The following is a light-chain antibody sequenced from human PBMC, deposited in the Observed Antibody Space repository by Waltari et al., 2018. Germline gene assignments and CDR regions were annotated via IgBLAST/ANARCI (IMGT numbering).Light chain of an antibody. CDR2: DAS. Sequence: EIVLTHSPPLLPLSPGEGATLSCRVSQSVARSLAWIQQKPGQAPRLVIYDASFRATGIPARFSGSGSGTDFTLTISSLEAEDFAIYYCQQRSVWPPTFGRGTKLEIK. V-gene: IGKV3-11*01. J-gene: IGKJ2*01. CDR1: QSVARS. CDR3: QQRSVWPPT.